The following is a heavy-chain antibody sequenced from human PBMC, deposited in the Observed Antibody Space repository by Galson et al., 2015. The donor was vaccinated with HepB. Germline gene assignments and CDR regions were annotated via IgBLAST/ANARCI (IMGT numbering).Heavy chain of an antibody. CDR2: TYYRSKWYN. J-gene: IGHJ6*02. D-gene: IGHD6-13*01. Sequence: CAISGDSVSSNSAAWNWIRQSPSRGLEWLGRTYYRSKWYNDYAVSVKSRITINPDTSKNQFSLQLNSVTPEDTAVYYCARDSGVGQDSSRGYYGMDVWGQGTTVTVSS. CDR3: ARDSGVGQDSSRGYYGMDV. CDR1: GDSVSSNSAA. V-gene: IGHV6-1*01.